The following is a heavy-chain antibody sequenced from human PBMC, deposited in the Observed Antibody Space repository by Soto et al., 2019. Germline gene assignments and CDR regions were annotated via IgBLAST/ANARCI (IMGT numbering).Heavy chain of an antibody. CDR2: IKQYGSEH. CDR3: ARTMALDY. V-gene: IGHV3-7*01. D-gene: IGHD3-10*01. CDR1: GFTFSSYW. J-gene: IGHJ4*02. Sequence: EVQLVESGGGLVQPGGSLRLSCAASGFTFSSYWMSWVLQAPGKGLEWVPNIKQYGSEHFYVDSVKGRLTISRDNAKNSSYIQINRLRGEDTAVYYCARTMALDYWGQGTLVTVSS.